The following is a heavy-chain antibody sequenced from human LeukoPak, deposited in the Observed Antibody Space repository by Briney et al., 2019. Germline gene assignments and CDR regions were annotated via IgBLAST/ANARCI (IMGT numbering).Heavy chain of an antibody. CDR2: ISYDGSNK. D-gene: IGHD3-3*01. J-gene: IGHJ1*01. CDR3: ARADFWSGSYTAEYFQH. Sequence: GGSLRLSCAASGFTFSSYAMHWVRQAPGKGLEWVAVISYDGSNKYYADSVKGRFTISRDNSKNTLYLQMNSLRAEDTAVYYCARADFWSGSYTAEYFQHWGQGTLVTVSS. CDR1: GFTFSSYA. V-gene: IGHV3-30*04.